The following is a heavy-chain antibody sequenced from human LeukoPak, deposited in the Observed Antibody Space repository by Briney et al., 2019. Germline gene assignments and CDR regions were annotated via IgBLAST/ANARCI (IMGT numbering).Heavy chain of an antibody. CDR2: IRYDGSNK. Sequence: GGSLRLSCAASGFTFSSYGMHWVRQAPGKGLEWVAFIRYDGSNKYYADSVKGRFTISRDNSNNTLYLQMNSLRAEDTAVFYCAKLWVGAFEEYWGQGTLVTVSS. CDR3: AKLWVGAFEEY. V-gene: IGHV3-30*02. J-gene: IGHJ4*02. D-gene: IGHD3-10*01. CDR1: GFTFSSYG.